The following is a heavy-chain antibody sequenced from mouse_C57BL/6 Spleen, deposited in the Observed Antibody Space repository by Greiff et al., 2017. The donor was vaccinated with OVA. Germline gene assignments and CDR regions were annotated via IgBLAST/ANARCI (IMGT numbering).Heavy chain of an antibody. D-gene: IGHD2-3*01. Sequence: EVQLQQSGPELVKPGASVKIPCKASGYTFTDYNMDWVKQSHGKSLEWIGDINPNNGGTIYNQKFKGKATLTVDKSSSTAYMELRSLTSEDTAVYYCARGGVYDGYYSYAMDYWGQGTSVTVSS. CDR2: INPNNGGT. CDR3: ARGGVYDGYYSYAMDY. V-gene: IGHV1-18*01. J-gene: IGHJ4*01. CDR1: GYTFTDYN.